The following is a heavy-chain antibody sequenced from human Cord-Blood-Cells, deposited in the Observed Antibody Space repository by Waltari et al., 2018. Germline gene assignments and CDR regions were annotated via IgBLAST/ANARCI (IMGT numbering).Heavy chain of an antibody. CDR3: ARKSVIRFRGVFNY. Sequence: QVQLQESGSGLVKPSETLSLTCTVSGGSISSYYWSWIRQPAGKGLEWIGRIYTSGSTNYTPSLKSRVTMSVDTSKNQFSLKLSSVTAADTSVYYCARKSVIRFRGVFNYWGKGTLVTVSS. CDR1: GGSISSYY. CDR2: IYTSGST. D-gene: IGHD3-10*01. J-gene: IGHJ4*02. V-gene: IGHV4-4*07.